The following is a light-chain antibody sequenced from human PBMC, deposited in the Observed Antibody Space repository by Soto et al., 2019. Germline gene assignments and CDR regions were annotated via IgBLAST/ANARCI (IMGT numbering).Light chain of an antibody. CDR3: GTWDSSLSAL. CDR2: DDN. CDR1: SSNIGDYS. J-gene: IGLJ2*01. V-gene: IGLV1-51*01. Sequence: QSLLTQPPSVSAAPGQRVTISCSGSSSNIGDYSVSWYQQLPGTAPKLLIYDDNKRPSGIPDRFSGSKSGTSATLAITGPQTGDEAHYYCGTWDSSLSALFGGGTKLTVL.